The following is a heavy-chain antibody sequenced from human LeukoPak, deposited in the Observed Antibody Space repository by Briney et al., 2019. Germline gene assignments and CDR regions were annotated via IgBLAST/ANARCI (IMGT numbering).Heavy chain of an antibody. J-gene: IGHJ6*02. V-gene: IGHV1-58*01. Sequence: ASVKVSFKASGFTFTSSAVQWVRQAREQRLEWIGWIVVGSGNTNYAQKFQERVTITRDMSTSTAYMELSSLRSEDTAVYYCAAGTQWELNYYYYGMDVWGHGTTVTVSS. D-gene: IGHD1-26*01. CDR1: GFTFTSSA. CDR2: IVVGSGNT. CDR3: AAGTQWELNYYYYGMDV.